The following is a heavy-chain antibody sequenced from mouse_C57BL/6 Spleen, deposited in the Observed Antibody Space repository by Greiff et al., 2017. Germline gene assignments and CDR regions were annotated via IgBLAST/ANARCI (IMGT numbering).Heavy chain of an antibody. Sequence: EVQLQESGGGLVKPGGSLKLSCAASGFTFSDYGMHWVRQAPEKGLEWVAYISSGSSTIYYADTVKGRFTISRDNAKNTLFLQMTSLRSEDTAMYYCARGDYDRFAYWGQGTLVTVSA. CDR1: GFTFSDYG. J-gene: IGHJ3*01. D-gene: IGHD2-4*01. CDR2: ISSGSSTI. CDR3: ARGDYDRFAY. V-gene: IGHV5-17*01.